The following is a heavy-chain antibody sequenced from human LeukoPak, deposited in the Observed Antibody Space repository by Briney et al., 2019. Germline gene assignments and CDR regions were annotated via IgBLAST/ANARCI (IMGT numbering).Heavy chain of an antibody. V-gene: IGHV4-59*01. CDR1: GGSISSYY. Sequence: KASETLSLTCTVSGGSISSYYWSWIRQPPGKGLEWIGYIYYSGSTNYNPSLKSRVTISVDTSKNQFSLKLSSVTAADTAVYYCAREGGSSTGHDAFDIWGQGTMVTVSS. CDR3: AREGGSSTGHDAFDI. J-gene: IGHJ3*02. D-gene: IGHD2-2*01. CDR2: IYYSGST.